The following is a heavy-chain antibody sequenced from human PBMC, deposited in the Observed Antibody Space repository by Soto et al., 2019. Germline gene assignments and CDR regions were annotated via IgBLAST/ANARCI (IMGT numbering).Heavy chain of an antibody. CDR1: GFTFSHFA. CDR3: AKKYHYGSGTYLYYFDY. J-gene: IGHJ4*02. Sequence: EVQLLESRGGLVQPGGSLRLSCAASGFTFSHFAMSWVRQAPGKGLEWVSTLSGGDDSTYYADSVKDRFTISRDNSKNTLYLQLNSLRAEDTAVYYCAKKYHYGSGTYLYYFDYWGQGTLVTVSS. D-gene: IGHD3-10*01. V-gene: IGHV3-23*01. CDR2: LSGGDDST.